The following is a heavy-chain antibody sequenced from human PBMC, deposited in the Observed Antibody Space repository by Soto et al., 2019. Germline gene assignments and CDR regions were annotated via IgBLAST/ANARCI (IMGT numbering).Heavy chain of an antibody. V-gene: IGHV3-9*01. CDR3: AKGRGALTVVSNWFDP. J-gene: IGHJ5*02. CDR1: GFTFEDHA. Sequence: GGSLRLSCAAIGFTFEDHAMHWIRQVPGKGLEWVAGINWNSGVTGYADSVKGRFTISRDNANNSLHLEMNSLKSEDTALYYCAKGRGALTVVSNWFDPWGQGTLVTVSS. CDR2: INWNSGVT. D-gene: IGHD3-22*01.